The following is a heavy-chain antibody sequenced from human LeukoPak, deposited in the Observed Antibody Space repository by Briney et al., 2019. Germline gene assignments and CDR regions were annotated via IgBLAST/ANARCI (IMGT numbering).Heavy chain of an antibody. V-gene: IGHV1-2*02. J-gene: IGHJ5*02. CDR3: ARAPVVRDNWFDP. Sequence: ASVKVSCKASGYTFTGYYMDWVRQAPGQGLEWMGWINPNSGGTNYAQKFQGRVTMTRDTSISTAYMELSRLRSDDTAVYYCARAPVVRDNWFDPWGQGTLVTVSS. CDR2: INPNSGGT. D-gene: IGHD2-2*01. CDR1: GYTFTGYY.